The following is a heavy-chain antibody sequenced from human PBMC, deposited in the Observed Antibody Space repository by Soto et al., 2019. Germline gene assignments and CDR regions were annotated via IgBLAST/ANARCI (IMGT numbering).Heavy chain of an antibody. CDR3: ARSDIVATIRGSSGSPIDY. Sequence: ASVKVSCKASGYTFTSYGISWVRQAPGQGLEWMGWISAYNGNTNYAQKPQGRVTMTTDTSTSTAYMELRSLRSDDTAVYYCARSDIVATIRGSSGSPIDYWGQGTLVTVSS. D-gene: IGHD5-12*01. J-gene: IGHJ4*02. CDR1: GYTFTSYG. CDR2: ISAYNGNT. V-gene: IGHV1-18*01.